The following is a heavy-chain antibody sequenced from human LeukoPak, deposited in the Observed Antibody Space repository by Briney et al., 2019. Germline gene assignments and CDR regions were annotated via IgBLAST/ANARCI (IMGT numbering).Heavy chain of an antibody. CDR2: IYHGGST. D-gene: IGHD4-17*01. CDR3: ARDEGYGDGAFDI. V-gene: IGHV4-38-2*02. CDR1: GYSISSGYY. J-gene: IGHJ3*02. Sequence: PSETLSLTCAVSGYSISSGYYWGWIRQPPGQGLEWIGSIYHGGSTYYNPSLKSRVTISVDTSKNQFSLKLSSVTAADTAVYYCARDEGYGDGAFDICGQGRMVTAAS.